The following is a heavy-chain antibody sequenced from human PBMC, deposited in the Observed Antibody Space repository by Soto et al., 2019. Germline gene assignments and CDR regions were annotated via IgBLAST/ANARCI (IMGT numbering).Heavy chain of an antibody. J-gene: IGHJ6*02. CDR1: GGSISSSSYY. CDR3: ARRPTLELPYYYYGMDV. Sequence: RSLTCTVSGGSISSSSYYWGWIRQPPGKGLEWIGSIYYSGSTYYNPSLKSRVTISVDTSKNQFSLKLSSVTAADTAVYYCARRPTLELPYYYYGMDVWGQGTTVTVSS. D-gene: IGHD1-7*01. CDR2: IYYSGST. V-gene: IGHV4-39*01.